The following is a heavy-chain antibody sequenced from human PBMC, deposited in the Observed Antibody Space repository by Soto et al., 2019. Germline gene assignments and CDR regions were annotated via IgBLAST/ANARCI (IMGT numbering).Heavy chain of an antibody. J-gene: IGHJ4*02. V-gene: IGHV3-23*01. CDR1: GFPFSSYV. Sequence: EVQLLESGGGLVQRGGSLRLSCAASGFPFSSYVMAWVRQAPGKGLEWVSGISGGGSNTFYADSVKDRFTISRDNSKNTRLLQMNSLGAEDTAVYYCAKDSNKYSSSLRGRYFDYWGQGIGVTVSS. D-gene: IGHD4-4*01. CDR2: ISGGGSNT. CDR3: AKDSNKYSSSLRGRYFDY.